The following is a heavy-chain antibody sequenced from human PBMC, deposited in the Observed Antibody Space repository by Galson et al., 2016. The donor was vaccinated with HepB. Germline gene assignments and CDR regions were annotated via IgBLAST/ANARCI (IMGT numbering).Heavy chain of an antibody. Sequence: SETLSLTCAVYGWSFRGYSWSWVRQPPGKGLEWIGEINHSGSAKYNPSLKSRVTLPVDTSKNLFSLSLSSVTAADTAMYYCARSTTGDFDYWAQGNLVTVSS. CDR1: GWSFRGYS. CDR3: ARSTTGDFDY. J-gene: IGHJ4*02. CDR2: INHSGSA. V-gene: IGHV4-34*01. D-gene: IGHD2/OR15-2a*01.